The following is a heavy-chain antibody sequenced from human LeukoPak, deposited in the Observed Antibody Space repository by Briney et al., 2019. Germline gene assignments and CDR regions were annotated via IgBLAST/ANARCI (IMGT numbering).Heavy chain of an antibody. CDR2: INPNSGGT. D-gene: IGHD2-2*02. V-gene: IGHV1-2*02. CDR3: ARERADNPDYCSSTSCYTDYYYYMDV. CDR1: GYTFTGYY. J-gene: IGHJ6*03. Sequence: ASVKVSCKASGYTFTGYYMHWVRQAPGQGLEWMGWINPNSGGTNYAQKFQGRVTMTRDTSISTAYMELSRLRSDDTAVYYCARERADNPDYCSSTSCYTDYYYYMDVWGKGTTVTVSS.